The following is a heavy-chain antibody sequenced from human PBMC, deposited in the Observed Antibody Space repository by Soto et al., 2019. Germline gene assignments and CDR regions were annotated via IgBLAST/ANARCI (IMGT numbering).Heavy chain of an antibody. Sequence: ASVKVSCKPPGDNFNTYTITWVRQAPGQGLEWMGGIIPIYGAASYAQKFQDRVTITADGSTNTVYMELSSLTSEDTALYYCAARVSVAGPAIDYWGQGTRVTVSS. V-gene: IGHV1-69*13. CDR1: GDNFNTYT. CDR3: AARVSVAGPAIDY. D-gene: IGHD6-19*01. CDR2: IIPIYGAA. J-gene: IGHJ4*02.